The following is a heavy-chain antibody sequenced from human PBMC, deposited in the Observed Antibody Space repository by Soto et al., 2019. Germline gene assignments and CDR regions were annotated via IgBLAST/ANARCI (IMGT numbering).Heavy chain of an antibody. V-gene: IGHV1-18*04. D-gene: IGHD6-13*01. CDR2: ISAYNGNT. CDR1: GYTFTSYG. CDR3: ARGRDPVIAAAGTGHDY. Sequence: QVQLVQSGAEVKKPGASVKVSCKASGYTFTSYGISWVRQAPGQGLEWMGWISAYNGNTNYAQKLQGRVTMTTDTSTSTAYRELRSRRSDDTAVYYGARGRDPVIAAAGTGHDYWGQGTLVTVSS. J-gene: IGHJ4*02.